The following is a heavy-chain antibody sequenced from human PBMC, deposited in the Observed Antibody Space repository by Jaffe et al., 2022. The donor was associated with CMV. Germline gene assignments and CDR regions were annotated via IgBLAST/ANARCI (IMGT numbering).Heavy chain of an antibody. V-gene: IGHV4-39*01. D-gene: IGHD2-15*01. CDR3: ARMKIAPRAFDI. J-gene: IGHJ3*02. CDR1: GGSISSSSYY. Sequence: QLQLQESGPGLVKPSETLSLTCIVSGGSISSSSYYWGWIRQPPGKGLEWIGSIYYSGSTYDNPSLKSRVTLSVDTSKNQFSLKLRSVTAADTAVYYCARMKIAPRAFDIWGQGTMVTVSS. CDR2: IYYSGST.